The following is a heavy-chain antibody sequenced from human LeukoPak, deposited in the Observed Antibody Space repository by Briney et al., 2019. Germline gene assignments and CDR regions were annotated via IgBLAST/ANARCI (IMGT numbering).Heavy chain of an antibody. CDR3: ARDSGAIAVRAGLDP. J-gene: IGHJ5*02. CDR1: GGSISNYY. CDR2: IHYSGTT. D-gene: IGHD6-19*01. V-gene: IGHV4-59*01. Sequence: SETLSLTCTVSGGSISNYYWSWIRRPPEKGLEWIGYIHYSGTTNYNPSLKSRVTISVDTSKNQFSLKLSSVTAADTAVYYCARDSGAIAVRAGLDPWGQGTLVTVSS.